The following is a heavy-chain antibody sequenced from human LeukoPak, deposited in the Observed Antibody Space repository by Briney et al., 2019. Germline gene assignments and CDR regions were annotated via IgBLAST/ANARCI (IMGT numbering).Heavy chain of an antibody. V-gene: IGHV3-7*01. Sequence: GGSLRLSCEGSGFTFSNYWMGWVRQAPGKGPQWVGNIKTDGSEKYYVDSVKGRFTISRDNAKNSLYLQMNSLRAEDTAVYYCATYSSLNRREFQYWGQGTLLTVSS. J-gene: IGHJ1*01. CDR3: ATYSSLNRREFQY. D-gene: IGHD3-22*01. CDR1: GFTFSNYW. CDR2: IKTDGSEK.